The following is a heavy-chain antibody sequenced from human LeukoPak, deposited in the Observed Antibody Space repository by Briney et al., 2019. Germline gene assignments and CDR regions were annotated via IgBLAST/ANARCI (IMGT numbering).Heavy chain of an antibody. D-gene: IGHD5-12*01. J-gene: IGHJ4*02. CDR3: ASGMRSGYDY. V-gene: IGHV3-48*02. CDR2: ISSSSDSI. CDR1: RLSFVKYG. Sequence: SHAVAPTSSRLSFVKYGRVELGQGPMNKLEWVSYISSSSDSIYYADSVKGRFTISRDNAENSLYLQMNSLRDEDTAVYYCASGMRSGYDYWGQGTLVTVSS.